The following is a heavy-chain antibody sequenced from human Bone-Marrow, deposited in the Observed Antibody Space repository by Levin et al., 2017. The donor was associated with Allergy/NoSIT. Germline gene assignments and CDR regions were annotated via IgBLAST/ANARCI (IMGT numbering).Heavy chain of an antibody. D-gene: IGHD4-17*01. CDR2: IYYSGST. J-gene: IGHJ4*02. Sequence: SQTLSLTCTVSGGSIRSYYWSWIRQPPGKGLEWIGYIYYSGSTNYNPSLKSRVTISVDTSKNQFSLKLSSVTAADTAVYYCARASHYGDSIDYWGQGTLVTVSS. CDR3: ARASHYGDSIDY. CDR1: GGSIRSYY. V-gene: IGHV4-59*01.